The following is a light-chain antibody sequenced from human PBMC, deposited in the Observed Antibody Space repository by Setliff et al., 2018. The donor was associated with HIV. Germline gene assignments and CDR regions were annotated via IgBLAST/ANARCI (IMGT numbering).Light chain of an antibody. CDR2: DVS. V-gene: IGLV2-14*03. CDR3: CSYARGSTYV. Sequence: QSVLTQPASVSGSPGQSITISCTGTSSDIGRYNYVSWYQQYPGRGPTLVIFDVSERPSGVSTRFSGSKSGNTASLIISGLQPDDEADYYRCSYARGSTYVFGSGTKVTVL. J-gene: IGLJ1*01. CDR1: SSDIGRYNY.